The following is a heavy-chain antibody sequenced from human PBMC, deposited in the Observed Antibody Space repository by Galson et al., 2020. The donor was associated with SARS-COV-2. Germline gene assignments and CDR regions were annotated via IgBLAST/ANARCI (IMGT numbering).Heavy chain of an antibody. V-gene: IGHV4-59*01. Sequence: ETLSLTCTVSGGSISSYYWSWIRQPPGKGLEWIGYIYYSGSTNYNPSLKSRVTISVDTSKNQFSLKLSSVTAADTAVYYCARNDFWSGYYWFDPWGQGTLVTVSS. CDR1: GGSISSYY. CDR2: IYYSGST. D-gene: IGHD3-3*01. CDR3: ARNDFWSGYYWFDP. J-gene: IGHJ5*02.